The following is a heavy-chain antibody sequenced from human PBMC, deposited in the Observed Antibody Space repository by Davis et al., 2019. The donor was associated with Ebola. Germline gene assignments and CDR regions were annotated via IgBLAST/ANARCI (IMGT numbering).Heavy chain of an antibody. D-gene: IGHD3-9*01. V-gene: IGHV1-18*04. CDR3: ARAPNYDVLTGTSSYYFDY. CDR2: ISGFNTNT. J-gene: IGHJ4*02. Sequence: ASVKVSCKSSGYTFTSYGPVWMRHAPGLGLEWMGWISGFNTNTNFAQKFQGRVTVSKDTSTNTAYMDLRSLTSDDTAIYYCARAPNYDVLTGTSSYYFDYWGQGTLVTVSS. CDR1: GYTFTSYG.